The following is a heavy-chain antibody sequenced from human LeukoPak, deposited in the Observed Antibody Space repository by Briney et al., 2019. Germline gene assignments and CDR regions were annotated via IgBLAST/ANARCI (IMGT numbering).Heavy chain of an antibody. Sequence: GGSLRLSCAASGFTFSSYAMSWVRQAPGKGLEWVSAISGSGGSTYYADSVKGRFTIPRDNSKNTLYLQMNSLRAEDTAVYYCAKGSGVVTPYYMDVWGKGTTVTVSS. J-gene: IGHJ6*03. CDR3: AKGSGVVTPYYMDV. CDR2: ISGSGGST. V-gene: IGHV3-23*01. D-gene: IGHD3-3*01. CDR1: GFTFSSYA.